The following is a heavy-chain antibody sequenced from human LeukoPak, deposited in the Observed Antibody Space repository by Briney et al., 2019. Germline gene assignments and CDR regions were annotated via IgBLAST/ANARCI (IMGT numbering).Heavy chain of an antibody. J-gene: IGHJ4*02. D-gene: IGHD3-22*01. CDR2: ISYDGSNK. CDR3: ARPYYYDSSGYSFDY. V-gene: IGHV3-30-3*01. CDR1: GLTFSSYA. Sequence: GGSLRLSCAASGLTFSSYAMHWVRQAPGKGLEWVAVISYDGSNKYYADSVKGRFTISRDNSKNTLYLQMNSLRAEDTVVYYCARPYYYDSSGYSFDYWGQGTLVTVSS.